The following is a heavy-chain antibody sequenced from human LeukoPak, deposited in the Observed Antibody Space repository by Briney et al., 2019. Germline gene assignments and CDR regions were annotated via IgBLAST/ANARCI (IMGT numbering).Heavy chain of an antibody. V-gene: IGHV4-38-2*01. CDR3: ASGDYYGPERFDP. CDR2: IYHSGST. Sequence: PSETLSLTCAVSASSIISDYYWAWIRQPPGKGLEWIASIYHSGSTHYNPSLKSRVTISVDTSKNQFSLKLSSVTAADTAVYYCASGDYYGPERFDPWGQGTLVTVSS. CDR1: ASSIISDYY. J-gene: IGHJ5*02. D-gene: IGHD3-10*01.